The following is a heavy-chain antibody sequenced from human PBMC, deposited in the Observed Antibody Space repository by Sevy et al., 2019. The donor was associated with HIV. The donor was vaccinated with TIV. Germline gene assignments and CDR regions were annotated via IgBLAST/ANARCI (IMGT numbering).Heavy chain of an antibody. CDR1: GGTFSSYG. J-gene: IGHJ4*02. V-gene: IGHV1-69*13. Sequence: ASVKVSCKASGGTFSSYGISWVRQAPGQGLEWMGGIIPILGTVNYAQKFQGRVTITADESTTTAYMELSSLRSEETAVYYCARGGGNGWYYFDYWGQETLVTVSS. CDR2: IIPILGTV. CDR3: ARGGGNGWYYFDY. D-gene: IGHD6-19*01.